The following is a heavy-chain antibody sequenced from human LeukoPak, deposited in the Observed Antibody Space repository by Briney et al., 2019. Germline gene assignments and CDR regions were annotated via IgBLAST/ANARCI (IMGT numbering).Heavy chain of an antibody. CDR2: IYYSGST. CDR1: GGSISSYY. CDR3: ARCPSMVRGDYFDY. D-gene: IGHD3-10*01. Sequence: SETLSLTCTVSGGSISSYYWSWIRQPPGKGLEWIGYIYYSGSTNYDPSLKSRVTISVDTSKNQFSLKLSSVTAADTAVYYCARCPSMVRGDYFDYWGQGTLVTVSS. J-gene: IGHJ4*02. V-gene: IGHV4-59*01.